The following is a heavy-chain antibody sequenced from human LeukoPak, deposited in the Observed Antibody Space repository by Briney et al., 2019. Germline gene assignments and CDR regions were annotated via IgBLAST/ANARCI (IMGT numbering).Heavy chain of an antibody. CDR2: IYPGDSDT. V-gene: IGHV5-51*01. J-gene: IGHJ4*02. CDR3: ARLVETAMVNFDY. CDR1: GXSFTSYW. D-gene: IGHD5-18*01. Sequence: GESLKISFKGSGXSFTSYWIGWVRQMPGKALEWMGIIYPGDSDTRYSPSFQGQVTISADKSISTAYVRWSSLKASDTAMYYCARLVETAMVNFDYWGQGTLVTVSS.